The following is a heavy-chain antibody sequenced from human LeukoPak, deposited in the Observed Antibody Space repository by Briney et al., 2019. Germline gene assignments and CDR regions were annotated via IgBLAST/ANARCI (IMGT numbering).Heavy chain of an antibody. J-gene: IGHJ4*02. D-gene: IGHD6-6*01. CDR2: IRYDGSNK. Sequence: GGSLRLSCAASGFTFSSYGMHWVRQAPGKGLEWVAFIRYDGSNKYYADSVKGRFTISRDNSKNTLYLQMNSLRAEDTAVYYCAKDGSYSIAAPERGRPDYWGQGTLVTVSS. CDR1: GFTFSSYG. CDR3: AKDGSYSIAAPERGRPDY. V-gene: IGHV3-30*02.